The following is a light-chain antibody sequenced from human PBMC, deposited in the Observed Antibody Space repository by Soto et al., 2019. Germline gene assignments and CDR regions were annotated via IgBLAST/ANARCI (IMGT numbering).Light chain of an antibody. Sequence: DVVMTQSPVSLPVTLGQPASISCRSSESLVATDGITYLNWFHQRPGQSPRRLIYKVSDRDSGVPDRFRGSGSGTDFTLRISRVEAEDVGIYYCMQGTHWPRTFGQGTKVDIK. CDR3: MQGTHWPRT. CDR1: ESLVATDGITY. V-gene: IGKV2-30*01. CDR2: KVS. J-gene: IGKJ1*01.